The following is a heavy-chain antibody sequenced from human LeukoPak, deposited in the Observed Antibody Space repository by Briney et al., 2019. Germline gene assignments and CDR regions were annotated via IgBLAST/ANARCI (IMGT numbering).Heavy chain of an antibody. CDR1: GFTLSSSG. CDR3: TWGYSYAFKI. CDR2: IQYDGSVK. D-gene: IGHD3-16*01. J-gene: IGHJ3*02. V-gene: IGHV3-30*02. Sequence: GGSLRLSCAASGFTLSSSGMHWVRQAPGKGLEWVTFIQYDGSVKYNVDSVKGRFAVTRDNSKNTLYLRMNSLRAEDTAVYYCTWGYSYAFKIWGQGTMVTVSS.